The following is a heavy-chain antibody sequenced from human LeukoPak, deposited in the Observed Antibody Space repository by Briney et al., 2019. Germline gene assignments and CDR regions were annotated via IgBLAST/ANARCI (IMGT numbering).Heavy chain of an antibody. Sequence: SETLSLTCTVSGGSISSYYWSWIRQPPGKGLEWIGRIYTSGSTNYNPSLKSRVTISVDTSKNQFSLKLSSVTAADTAVYYCARDGIVGAVDYWGQGTLVTVSS. J-gene: IGHJ4*02. CDR1: GGSISSYY. CDR3: ARDGIVGAVDY. CDR2: IYTSGST. V-gene: IGHV4-4*08. D-gene: IGHD1-26*01.